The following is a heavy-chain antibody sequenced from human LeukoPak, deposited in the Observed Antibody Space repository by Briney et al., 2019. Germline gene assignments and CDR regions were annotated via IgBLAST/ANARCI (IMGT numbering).Heavy chain of an antibody. J-gene: IGHJ4*02. Sequence: SETLSLTCTVSGGSISSSSYYWGWIRQPPGKGLEWIGSIYYSGSTYYNPSLKSRVTISVDTSKNQFSLKLSSVTAADTAVYYCARSTARVVVVAATPESDYWGQGTLVTVSS. V-gene: IGHV4-39*01. CDR1: GGSISSSSYY. CDR3: ARSTARVVVVAATPESDY. CDR2: IYYSGST. D-gene: IGHD2-15*01.